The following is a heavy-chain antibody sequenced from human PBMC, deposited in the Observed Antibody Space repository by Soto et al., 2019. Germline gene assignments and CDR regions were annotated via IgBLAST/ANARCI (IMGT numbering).Heavy chain of an antibody. D-gene: IGHD3-3*01. Sequence: ASVKVSCKASGYTFTSYGISWVRQAPGQGLEWMGRISAYNGNTNYAQKLQGRVTMTTDTSTSTAYMELRSLRSDDTAVYYCASYDFWSGSYSYYYGMDVWGQGTTVTVSS. CDR3: ASYDFWSGSYSYYYGMDV. V-gene: IGHV1-18*01. CDR2: ISAYNGNT. J-gene: IGHJ6*02. CDR1: GYTFTSYG.